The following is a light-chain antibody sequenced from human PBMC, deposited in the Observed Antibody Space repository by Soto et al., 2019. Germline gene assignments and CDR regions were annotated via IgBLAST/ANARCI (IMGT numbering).Light chain of an antibody. Sequence: IVLTQSPDSLSLSPGERFTLSCRASQSVRNNYLAWYQQKPGQAPRLLIYETYRRATGIPDRFSGSGSGIDFTLTISRLEPEDFAVYLCQQYGGSSRTFGLGTKVDIK. J-gene: IGKJ1*01. CDR2: ETY. CDR3: QQYGGSSRT. CDR1: QSVRNNY. V-gene: IGKV3-20*01.